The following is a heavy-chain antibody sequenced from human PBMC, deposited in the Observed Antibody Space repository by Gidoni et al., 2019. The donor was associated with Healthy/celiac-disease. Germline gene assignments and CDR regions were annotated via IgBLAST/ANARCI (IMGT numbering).Heavy chain of an antibody. Sequence: QVQLVESGGGVVQPGRSLRLSCAASGFPFSRYGMHWVRQAPGKGLEWVAVISYDGSNKYYADSVKGRFTISRDNSKNTLYLQMNSLRAEDTAAYYCAKGVYYYDSSGLLDYWGQGTLVTVSS. CDR2: ISYDGSNK. CDR3: AKGVYYYDSSGLLDY. CDR1: GFPFSRYG. J-gene: IGHJ4*02. D-gene: IGHD3-22*01. V-gene: IGHV3-30*18.